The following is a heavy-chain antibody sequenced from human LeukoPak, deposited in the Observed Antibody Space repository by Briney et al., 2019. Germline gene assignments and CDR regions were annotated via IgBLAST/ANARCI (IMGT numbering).Heavy chain of an antibody. D-gene: IGHD3-22*01. J-gene: IGHJ4*02. CDR1: GFTFSSYA. CDR2: ISGSGGST. V-gene: IGHV3-23*01. CDR3: ARLCYDSSGHNDY. Sequence: GGSLRLSCAASGFTFSSYAMSWVRQAPGKGLEWVSAISGSGGSTYYADSVKGRFTISRDNAKNSLYLQMNSLRAEDTAVYYCARLCYDSSGHNDYWGQGTLVTVSS.